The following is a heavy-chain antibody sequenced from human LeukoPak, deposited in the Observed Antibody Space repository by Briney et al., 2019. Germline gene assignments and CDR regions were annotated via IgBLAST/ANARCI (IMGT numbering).Heavy chain of an antibody. D-gene: IGHD3-16*01. Sequence: SQTLSLTCTVSGGSISSGGYYWGWIRQHPGKGLEWIGYIYYSGSTYYNPSLKSRVTISVDTSKNQFSLKLSSVTAADTAVYYCARDWGIGYDYWGQGTLVTVSS. CDR1: GGSISSGGYY. J-gene: IGHJ4*02. CDR2: IYYSGST. CDR3: ARDWGIGYDY. V-gene: IGHV4-31*03.